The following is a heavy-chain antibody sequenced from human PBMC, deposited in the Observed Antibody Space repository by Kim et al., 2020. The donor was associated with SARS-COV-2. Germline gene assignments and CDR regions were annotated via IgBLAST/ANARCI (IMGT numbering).Heavy chain of an antibody. CDR3: ARGRPVVPAAATIFDY. V-gene: IGHV4-34*01. J-gene: IGHJ4*02. D-gene: IGHD2-2*01. CDR1: GGSFSGYY. CDR2: INHSGST. Sequence: SETLSLTCAVYGGSFSGYYWSWIRQPPGKRLEWIGEINHSGSTNYNPSLKSRVTISVDTSKNQFSLKLSSVTAADTAVYYCARGRPVVPAAATIFDYWGQGTLVTVSS.